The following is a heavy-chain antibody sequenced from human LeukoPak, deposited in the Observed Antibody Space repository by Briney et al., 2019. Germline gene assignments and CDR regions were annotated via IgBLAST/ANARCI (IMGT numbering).Heavy chain of an antibody. CDR3: AKSHDRLFPTD. CDR2: ISSSGSTI. CDR1: GFTFSSYE. D-gene: IGHD3-9*01. V-gene: IGHV3-48*03. Sequence: WGSLRLSCAASGFTFSSYEMNRVCQAPGKGLEWVSYISSSGSTIYYADSVKGRFTISRDNAKNTLYLQMNSLRAEDTAVYYCAKSHDRLFPTDWGQGTLVTVSS. J-gene: IGHJ4*02.